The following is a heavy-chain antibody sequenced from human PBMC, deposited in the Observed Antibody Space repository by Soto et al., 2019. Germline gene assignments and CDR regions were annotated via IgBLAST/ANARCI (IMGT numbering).Heavy chain of an antibody. CDR2: MDTSGSST. D-gene: IGHD6-13*01. J-gene: IGHJ4*02. V-gene: IGHV3-74*01. CDR1: GFIFNKFW. Sequence: GGSLRLSCEASGFIFNKFWMHWVRQVPGKGLVWVSRMDTSGSSTSYADSVKGRFTISRDNAKNTVSLQMNSLRAEDTGVYYCAKDSWYFDLWSQGSLVTVSS. CDR3: AKDSWYFDL.